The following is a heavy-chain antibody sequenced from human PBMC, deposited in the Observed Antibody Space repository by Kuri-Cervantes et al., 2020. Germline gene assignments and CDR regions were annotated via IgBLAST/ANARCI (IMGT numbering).Heavy chain of an antibody. J-gene: IGHJ4*02. CDR1: GFTFSDYY. Sequence: GESLKISCAASGFTFSDYYMSWVRQAPGKGLEWVAVISYDGSNKYYADSVKGRFTISRDNSKNTLYLQMNSLRAEDTAVYYCARSPVEMATITQFDYWGQGTLVTVSS. CDR2: ISYDGSNK. D-gene: IGHD5-24*01. V-gene: IGHV3-30-3*01. CDR3: ARSPVEMATITQFDY.